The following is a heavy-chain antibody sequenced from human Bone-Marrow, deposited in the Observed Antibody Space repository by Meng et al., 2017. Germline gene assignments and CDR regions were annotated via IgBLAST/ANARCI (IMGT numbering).Heavy chain of an antibody. CDR3: ARGEVKSSGWYVSYYYYYGMDV. CDR1: GFTFSSYS. D-gene: IGHD6-19*01. J-gene: IGHJ6*02. Sequence: GESLKISCAASGFTFSSYSMNWVRQAPGKGLEWVSSISSSSSYIYYADPVKGRFTISRDNAKNSLYLQMNSLRAEDTAVYYCARGEVKSSGWYVSYYYYYGMDVWGQGTTVTVSS. V-gene: IGHV3-21*01. CDR2: ISSSSSYI.